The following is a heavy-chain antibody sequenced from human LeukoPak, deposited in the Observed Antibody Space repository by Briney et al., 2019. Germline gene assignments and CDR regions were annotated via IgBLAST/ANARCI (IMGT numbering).Heavy chain of an antibody. J-gene: IGHJ4*02. D-gene: IGHD5-12*01. V-gene: IGHV3-30*04. Sequence: GGSLRLSCAASGFTFSSYAMHWVRQAPGKGLEWVAVISYDGSNKYYADSVKGRSTISRDNSKNTLYLQMNSLRAEDTAVYYCARDHIVATIALDYWGQGTLVTVSS. CDR2: ISYDGSNK. CDR1: GFTFSSYA. CDR3: ARDHIVATIALDY.